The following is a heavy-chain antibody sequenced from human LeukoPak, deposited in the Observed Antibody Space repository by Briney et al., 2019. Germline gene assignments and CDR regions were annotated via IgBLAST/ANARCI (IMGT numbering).Heavy chain of an antibody. CDR1: GFTFSSYS. V-gene: IGHV3-21*01. Sequence: PGGSLRLSCAASGFTFSSYSVNWVRQAPGKGLEWVSSISSGRSNKYYADSAKGRFTISRDNTKNSLYLQMNTLRAEDTAVYYCARDYQGGFALWGQGTLVTVSS. CDR2: ISSGRSNK. CDR3: ARDYQGGFAL. D-gene: IGHD2-2*01. J-gene: IGHJ5*02.